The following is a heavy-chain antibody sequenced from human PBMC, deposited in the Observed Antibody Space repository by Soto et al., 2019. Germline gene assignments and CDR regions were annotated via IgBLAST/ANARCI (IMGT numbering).Heavy chain of an antibody. V-gene: IGHV3-7*01. CDR1: RFTFGSYW. J-gene: IGHJ4*02. CDR3: AAGFPPDF. Sequence: EVLLVESGGGLVQPGGSLTLSCAASRFTFGSYWMNWVRQAPGKGLEWVANIKGDGSEKYYVDSVEGRFPISRDNTKNSLDLQMNSLRVEDTAVYYCAAGFPPDFWGQGTLVTVSS. D-gene: IGHD3-10*01. CDR2: IKGDGSEK.